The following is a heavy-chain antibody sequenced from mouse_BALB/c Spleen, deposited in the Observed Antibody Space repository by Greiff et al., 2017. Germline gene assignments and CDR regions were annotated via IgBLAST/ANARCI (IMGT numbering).Heavy chain of an antibody. CDR1: GYSFTGYY. CDR3: AKQAEYGNPWFAY. CDR2: INPYNGAT. Sequence: VQLQQSGPELVKPGASVKISCKASGYSFTGYYMHWVKQSHVKSLEWIGRINPYNGATSYNQNFKDKASLTVDKSSSTAYMELHSLTSEDSAVYYCAKQAEYGNPWFAYWGQGTLVTVSA. D-gene: IGHD2-10*02. J-gene: IGHJ3*01. V-gene: IGHV1-31*01.